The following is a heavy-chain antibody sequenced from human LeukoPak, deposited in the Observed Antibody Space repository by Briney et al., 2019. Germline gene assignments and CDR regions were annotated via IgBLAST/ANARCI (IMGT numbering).Heavy chain of an antibody. CDR2: MNPNSGNT. CDR3: ARGNFADTAMDYYYYYYMDV. V-gene: IGHV1-8*01. Sequence: GASVKVSCKASGYTFTSYDINWVRQATGQGLEWMGWMNPNSGNTDYAQKFQGRVTMTRNTSISTAYMELSSLRSEDKAVYYCARGNFADTAMDYYYYYYMDVWGKGTTVTVSS. CDR1: GYTFTSYD. D-gene: IGHD5-18*01. J-gene: IGHJ6*03.